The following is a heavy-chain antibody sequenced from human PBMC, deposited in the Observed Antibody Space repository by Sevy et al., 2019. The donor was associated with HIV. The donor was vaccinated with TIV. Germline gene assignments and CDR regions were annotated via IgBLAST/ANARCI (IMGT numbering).Heavy chain of an antibody. CDR1: GASITSYY. J-gene: IGHJ2*01. CDR2: VYHSGTT. CDR3: ARGRRRPPVVDSNWYFDV. Sequence: SETLSLTCAVSGASITSYYWNWIRQSPGKGLEWIAYVYHSGTTSYNPSLKSRVSISLDTSRKQFSLTLYSVTAADTAIYYCARGRRRPPVVDSNWYFDVWGRGTLVTVSS. V-gene: IGHV4-59*12. D-gene: IGHD3-22*01.